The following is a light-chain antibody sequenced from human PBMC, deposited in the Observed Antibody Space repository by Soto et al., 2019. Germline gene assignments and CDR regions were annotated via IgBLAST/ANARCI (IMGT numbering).Light chain of an antibody. CDR2: DAS. V-gene: IGKV3-15*01. CDR3: QQYNNWPRT. J-gene: IGKJ1*01. CDR1: QSVTTN. Sequence: DIVMTQSPATLSVSPWERATLSCRASQSVTTNLAWYQQTPAQAPRLLIYDASTRATGIPARFSGSGSGTEFTLTISSLQSEDFAIYYCQQYNNWPRTFGQGTKVDNK.